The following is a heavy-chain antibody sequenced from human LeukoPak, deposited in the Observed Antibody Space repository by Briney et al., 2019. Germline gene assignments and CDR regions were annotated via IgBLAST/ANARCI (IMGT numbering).Heavy chain of an antibody. Sequence: GGSLRLSCAASGFTFSSYGMHWVRQAPGKGLEWVAVISYDGSNKYYADSVKGRFTISRDNSKNTLYLQMNSLRAEDTAVYYCAKELGAGLNYYYYGMDVWGQGTTVTVSS. CDR1: GFTFSSYG. V-gene: IGHV3-30*18. J-gene: IGHJ6*02. CDR2: ISYDGSNK. CDR3: AKELGAGLNYYYYGMDV. D-gene: IGHD3-16*01.